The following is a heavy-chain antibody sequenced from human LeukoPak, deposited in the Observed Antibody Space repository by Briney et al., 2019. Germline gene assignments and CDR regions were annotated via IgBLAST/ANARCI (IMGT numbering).Heavy chain of an antibody. Sequence: ASVNVSCKASGYTFTGYWLHWVRQAPGQGLEWMGRINPNSGGTKYPQKFQGRVTMTRDTSINTAYMELSRLRSDDTAVYYCAREGQLVGATEYDYWGQGTLVTVSS. V-gene: IGHV1-2*06. CDR2: INPNSGGT. D-gene: IGHD1-26*01. J-gene: IGHJ4*02. CDR3: AREGQLVGATEYDY. CDR1: GYTFTGYW.